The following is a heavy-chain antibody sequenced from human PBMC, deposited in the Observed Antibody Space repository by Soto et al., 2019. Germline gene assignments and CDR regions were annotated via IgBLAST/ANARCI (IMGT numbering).Heavy chain of an antibody. J-gene: IGHJ4*02. V-gene: IGHV3-23*01. CDR2: ISANDVGT. D-gene: IGHD1-20*01. CDR1: GFTLRNYA. CDR3: AKAKNDYNWDNRHPFDY. Sequence: GGSLRLSCEASGFTLRNYAMTWIRQAPGKGLEWVSLISANDVGTYYAESVKTRFTISTDQSRNTVYLQMDSLRADDTAIYYCAKAKNDYNWDNRHPFDYWGQGTLVTVSS.